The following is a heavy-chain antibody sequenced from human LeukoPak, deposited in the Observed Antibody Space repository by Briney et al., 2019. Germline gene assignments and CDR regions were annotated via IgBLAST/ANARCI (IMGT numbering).Heavy chain of an antibody. CDR3: ARAANYYGSGSNWFDP. CDR2: INPSGGST. CDR1: GYTFTSYY. J-gene: IGHJ5*02. V-gene: IGHV1-46*01. D-gene: IGHD3-10*01. Sequence: ASVKVSCKASGYTFTSYYMHWVRQAPGQGLEWVGIINPSGGSTSYAQKFQGRVTMTRDTSTCTVYMVLSSLRSEDTAVYYCARAANYYGSGSNWFDPWGQGTLVTVSS.